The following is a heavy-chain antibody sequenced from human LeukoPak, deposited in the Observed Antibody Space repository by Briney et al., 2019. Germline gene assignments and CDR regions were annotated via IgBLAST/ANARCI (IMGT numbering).Heavy chain of an antibody. CDR1: GFIVTNNY. J-gene: IGHJ4*02. Sequence: GGSLRLSCTASGFIVTNNYINWVRQAPGKGLERVSLVYSGGSTYYADSVKGRFTISRDNSKNMVYLQMNSLRAEDTAMYYCARAPPAVLIDTYGWGQGTLVTVSS. CDR2: VYSGGST. D-gene: IGHD2-8*01. V-gene: IGHV3-66*01. CDR3: ARAPPAVLIDTYG.